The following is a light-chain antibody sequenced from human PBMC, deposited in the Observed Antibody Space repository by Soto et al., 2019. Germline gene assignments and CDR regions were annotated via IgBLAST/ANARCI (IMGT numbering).Light chain of an antibody. CDR1: QSISNY. Sequence: EIVLTQSPAILSLSPGERATLSCRASQSISNYLAWYQQKPGQAPRLLIYGSSSRAPGIPARFTGSGSGTDFILTISSLEPEDFALYYCQQRSNWPQLTFGGGTKVVIK. CDR3: QQRSNWPQLT. V-gene: IGKV3-11*01. J-gene: IGKJ4*01. CDR2: GSS.